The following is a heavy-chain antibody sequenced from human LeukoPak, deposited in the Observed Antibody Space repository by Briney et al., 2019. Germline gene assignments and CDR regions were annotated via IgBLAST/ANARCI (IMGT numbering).Heavy chain of an antibody. J-gene: IGHJ6*03. V-gene: IGHV4-38-2*02. CDR2: IYHSGST. D-gene: IGHD6-13*01. Sequence: SETLSLTCTVSGYSISSGYYWGWIRQPPGKGLEWIGSIYHSGSTYYNPSLKSRVTISVDTSKNQFSLKLSSVTAADTAVYYCAREGQQLVQGYYYYYMDVWGKGTTVTVSS. CDR3: AREGQQLVQGYYYYYMDV. CDR1: GYSISSGYY.